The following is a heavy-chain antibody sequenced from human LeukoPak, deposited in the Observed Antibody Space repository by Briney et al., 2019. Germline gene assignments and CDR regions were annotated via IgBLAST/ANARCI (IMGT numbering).Heavy chain of an antibody. Sequence: PSETLSLTCAVSGYSISSGFHWGWIRQPPGEGLEWIGNMWPSGSTYYNPSFKSRVTISLDTSKNQFSLNLSAVTAADTAVYYCARVGSGWSFDNWGQGTLVTVSS. J-gene: IGHJ4*02. V-gene: IGHV4-38-2*01. CDR2: MWPSGST. CDR3: ARVGSGWSFDN. D-gene: IGHD6-19*01. CDR1: GYSISSGFH.